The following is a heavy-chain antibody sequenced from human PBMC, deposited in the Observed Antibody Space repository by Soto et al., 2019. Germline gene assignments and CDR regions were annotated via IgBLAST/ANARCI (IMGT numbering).Heavy chain of an antibody. V-gene: IGHV3-30*18. J-gene: IGHJ4*02. D-gene: IGHD6-19*01. CDR3: AKSQWLVLDYFDY. CDR1: GFTFSSYG. Sequence: SLRLSCAASGFTFSSYGIHWVRQAPGKGLEWVAVISYDGSNKYYADSVKGRFTISRDNSKNTLYLQMNSLRAEDTAVYYCAKSQWLVLDYFDYWGQGTLVTVSS. CDR2: ISYDGSNK.